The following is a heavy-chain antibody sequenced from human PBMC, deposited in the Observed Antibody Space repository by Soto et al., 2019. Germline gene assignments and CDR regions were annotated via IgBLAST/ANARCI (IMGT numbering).Heavy chain of an antibody. CDR3: ADGAAAAGRGGDYYYYYGMDV. Sequence: GASVKVSCKASGGTFSSYAISWVRQAPGQGLEWMGGIIPIFGTANYAQKFQGRVTIIADESTSTAYTELSSLRSEDTAVYYCADGAAAAGRGGDYYYYYGMDVWGQGTTVTVSS. CDR2: IIPIFGTA. V-gene: IGHV1-69*13. J-gene: IGHJ6*02. CDR1: GGTFSSYA. D-gene: IGHD6-13*01.